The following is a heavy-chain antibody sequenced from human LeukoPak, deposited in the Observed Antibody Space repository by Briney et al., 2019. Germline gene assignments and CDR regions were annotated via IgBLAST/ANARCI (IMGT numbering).Heavy chain of an antibody. CDR1: GFTFKNCA. V-gene: IGHV3-23*01. CDR3: AKDDSMTLDHFDY. J-gene: IGHJ4*02. CDR2: INYSGGHK. D-gene: IGHD4-11*01. Sequence: GGSLRLSCVASGFTFKNCAVSWVRQPPGKWLEWVSGINYSGGHKYYADSVKGRFTISRDSSKNTLSLQMNSLTTEDPAVYYCAKDDSMTLDHFDYWGQGALVTVSS.